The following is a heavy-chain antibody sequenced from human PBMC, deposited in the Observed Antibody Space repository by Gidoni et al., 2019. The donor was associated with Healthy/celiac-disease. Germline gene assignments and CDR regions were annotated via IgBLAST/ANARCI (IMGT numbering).Heavy chain of an antibody. CDR3: ARLGVITSPLDY. CDR2: IYYSGST. Sequence: QLQLQESGPGLVKPSGTLSLPCTVSGGSITSGSYYWGWIRQPPWKGLEWIGSIYYSGSTYYNPSLKSRVTISVDTSKNQFSLKLSSVTAADTAVYYCARLGVITSPLDYWGQGTLVTVSS. CDR1: GGSITSGSYY. J-gene: IGHJ4*02. V-gene: IGHV4-39*01. D-gene: IGHD3-22*01.